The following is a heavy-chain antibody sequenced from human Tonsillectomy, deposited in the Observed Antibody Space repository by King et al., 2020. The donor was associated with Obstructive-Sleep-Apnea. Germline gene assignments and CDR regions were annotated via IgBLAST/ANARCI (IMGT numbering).Heavy chain of an antibody. CDR2: IYYSGSS. Sequence: QLQESGPGLVKPSETLSLTCTVSGGSISTYYWSWLRQPPGKRLEWIGYIYYSGSSNYNPSLNRRVSISLDTSKNQFSLKLTSVTAADTAVYYCARSPYGSGIIDYFDPWGQGTLVTVSS. CDR1: GGSISTYY. CDR3: ARSPYGSGIIDYFDP. J-gene: IGHJ5*02. D-gene: IGHD3-10*01. V-gene: IGHV4-59*01.